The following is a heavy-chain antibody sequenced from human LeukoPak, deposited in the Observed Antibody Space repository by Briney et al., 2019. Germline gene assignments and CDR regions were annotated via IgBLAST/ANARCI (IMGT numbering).Heavy chain of an antibody. CDR3: AKALDTYGYMRFDF. CDR1: GFTFSNHW. CDR2: IDSDGSST. V-gene: IGHV3-74*01. D-gene: IGHD5-18*01. J-gene: IGHJ4*02. Sequence: GESLRLSCAASGFTFSNHWMHWVRQGPGKGLVWVSRIDSDGSSTSYADSVKGRFTISRDKSKNTMYLQMNSLRAEDTALYYCAKALDTYGYMRFDFWGQGTLVTVSS.